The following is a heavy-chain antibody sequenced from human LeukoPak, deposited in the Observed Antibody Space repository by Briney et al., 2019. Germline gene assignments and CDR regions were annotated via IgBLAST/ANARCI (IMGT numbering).Heavy chain of an antibody. CDR3: AKGGKWDVTPFDY. V-gene: IGHV3-23*01. D-gene: IGHD1-26*01. J-gene: IGHJ4*02. CDR1: GFTFTSYS. CDR2: ISGGGGST. Sequence: GSLRLSCAASGFTFTSYSMNWVRQAPGKGLEWVSTISGGGGSTYYPDSVKGRLTISRDNSKNTLYLQVNSLRAEDTAVYYCAKGGKWDVTPFDYWGQGTLVTVSS.